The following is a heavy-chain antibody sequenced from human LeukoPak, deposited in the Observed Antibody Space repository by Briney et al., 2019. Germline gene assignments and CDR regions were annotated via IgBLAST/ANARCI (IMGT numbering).Heavy chain of an antibody. CDR1: GYTLTSYG. Sequence: ASVKVSCKASGYTLTSYGISWVRQAPGQGLEWMGWISAYNGNTNYAQKLQGRVTMTTDTSTSTAYMELRSLRSDDTAVYYCARVDIDIVVVTAADFDYWGQGTLVTVSS. V-gene: IGHV1-18*01. D-gene: IGHD2-21*02. J-gene: IGHJ4*02. CDR2: ISAYNGNT. CDR3: ARVDIDIVVVTAADFDY.